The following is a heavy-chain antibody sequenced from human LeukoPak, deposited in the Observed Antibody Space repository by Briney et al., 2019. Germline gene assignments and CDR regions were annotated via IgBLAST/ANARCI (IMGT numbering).Heavy chain of an antibody. CDR2: ISYDGSNK. Sequence: GGSLRLSCAASGFTFSSYAIHWVRQAPGEGLEWVAVISYDGSNKYYADSVKGRFTISRDNSKNTLYLQMNSLRAEDTAVYYCAKGGLVHPVWGQGTLVTVSS. D-gene: IGHD2-2*01. V-gene: IGHV3-30-3*01. J-gene: IGHJ4*02. CDR1: GFTFSSYA. CDR3: AKGGLVHPV.